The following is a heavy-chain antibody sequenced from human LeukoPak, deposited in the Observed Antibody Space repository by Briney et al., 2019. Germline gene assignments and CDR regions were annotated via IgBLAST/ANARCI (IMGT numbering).Heavy chain of an antibody. D-gene: IGHD6-19*01. J-gene: IGHJ3*02. CDR1: GFTFSSYW. Sequence: PGGSLRLSCAASGFTFSSYWMNWVRQAPGKGLEWVANIKQDGSEKYYVDSVKGRFTISRDNAKNSLYLQMNSLRAEDTAVYYCARNWHSSGWYRIRAFAFDIWGQGTMVTVSS. CDR2: IKQDGSEK. CDR3: ARNWHSSGWYRIRAFAFDI. V-gene: IGHV3-7*01.